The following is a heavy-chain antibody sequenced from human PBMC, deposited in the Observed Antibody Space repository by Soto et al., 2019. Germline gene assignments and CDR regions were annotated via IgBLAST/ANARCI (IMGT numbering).Heavy chain of an antibody. Sequence: EVQLLESGGGLVQPGGSLRLSCADSGFTFSSYAMSWVRQAPGKGLERASVISGSGGSTYYADSVKGRFTISRDISKISLYLQMNSLRAEATAVYYCAKRGSGSYYIDWGQGTLVTVSS. CDR1: GFTFSSYA. V-gene: IGHV3-23*01. CDR3: AKRGSGSYYID. J-gene: IGHJ4*02. CDR2: ISGSGGST. D-gene: IGHD1-26*01.